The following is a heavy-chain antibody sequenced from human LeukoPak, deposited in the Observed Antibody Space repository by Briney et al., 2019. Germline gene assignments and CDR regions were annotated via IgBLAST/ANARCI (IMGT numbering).Heavy chain of an antibody. CDR1: GFTFSSYG. D-gene: IGHD6-19*01. CDR2: ISYDGSNK. J-gene: IGHJ6*02. CDR3: AKKGAVAGDYYYGMDV. Sequence: GRSLRLSCAASGFTFSSYGMHWVRQAPGKGLEWVAVISYDGSNKYYADSVKGRFTISRDNSKNTLYLQMNSLRAEDTAVYYCAKKGAVAGDYYYGMDVWGQGTTVTVSS. V-gene: IGHV3-30*18.